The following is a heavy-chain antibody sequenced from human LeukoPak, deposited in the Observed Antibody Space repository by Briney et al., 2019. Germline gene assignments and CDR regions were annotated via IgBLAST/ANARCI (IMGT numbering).Heavy chain of an antibody. CDR2: ISAYNGNT. V-gene: IGHV1-18*01. J-gene: IGHJ4*02. CDR1: GYTFTRFG. CDR3: TRASFDY. Sequence: GATVKVSCKTSGYTFTRFGINWVRQAPGQGLEWMGWISAYNGNTKIAQNFQGRVTLTKDTSTSTVYMELRSLRPDDTAVYYCTRASFDYWGQGTLVTVSS.